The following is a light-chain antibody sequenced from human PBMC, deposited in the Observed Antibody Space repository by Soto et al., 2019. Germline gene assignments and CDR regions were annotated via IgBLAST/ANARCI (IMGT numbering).Light chain of an antibody. Sequence: QSALTQPPSVSGAPGQRVTISCTGSRSNIGANFDVQWFQQVPGTAPKLLISANNNRPSGVPDRFSGSKSGTSAFLAITGLQAEDEANYYCQSYDISLSGVIFGGGTKLTVL. CDR3: QSYDISLSGVI. CDR2: ANN. CDR1: RSNIGANFD. J-gene: IGLJ2*01. V-gene: IGLV1-40*01.